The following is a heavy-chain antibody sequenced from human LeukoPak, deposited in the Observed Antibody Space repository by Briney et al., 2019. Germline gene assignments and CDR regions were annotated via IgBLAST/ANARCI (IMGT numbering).Heavy chain of an antibody. CDR3: AKAQSSGSYYPYYGDY. D-gene: IGHD1-26*01. CDR2: ISWYRGSI. V-gene: IGHV3-9*01. Sequence: GGSLSLSCGVSGFPFEEYAVHWVRQATGGGVVWVSGISWYRGSIGYADSVEARFPISRDHAKHSLYLQMNSLRAGHAAMFHCAKAQSSGSYYPYYGDYWGQRTLVTVSS. CDR1: GFPFEEYA. J-gene: IGHJ4*02.